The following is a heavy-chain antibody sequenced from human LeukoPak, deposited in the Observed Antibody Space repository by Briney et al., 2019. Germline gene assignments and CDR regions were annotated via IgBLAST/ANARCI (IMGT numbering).Heavy chain of an antibody. CDR3: VRDLDSVAFL. D-gene: IGHD1-1*01. J-gene: IGHJ4*02. V-gene: IGHV3-48*03. Sequence: PGGSLRLSCAASGFTFSHFEMNWVRQAPGKGLEWVSYIDFIGTTIYYADSVEGRFTISRDNAKNSLYLQMNSLRAEDTAVYYCVRDLDSVAFLWGQGSLVTVSS. CDR2: IDFIGTTI. CDR1: GFTFSHFE.